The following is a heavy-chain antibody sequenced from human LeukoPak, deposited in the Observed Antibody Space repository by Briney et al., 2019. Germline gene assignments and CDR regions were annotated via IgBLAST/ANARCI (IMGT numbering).Heavy chain of an antibody. CDR2: IGGSGDAT. J-gene: IGHJ4*02. CDR1: GFTFNNYV. V-gene: IGHV3-48*01. D-gene: IGHD5-12*01. Sequence: GGSLRLSCAASGFTFNNYVMSWIRQAPGKGLEWASAIGGSGDATYYADSVKGRFTISRDNAKNSLYLQMNSLRAEDTAVYYCARLPGRGYSGYGEEVDYWGQGTLVTVSS. CDR3: ARLPGRGYSGYGEEVDY.